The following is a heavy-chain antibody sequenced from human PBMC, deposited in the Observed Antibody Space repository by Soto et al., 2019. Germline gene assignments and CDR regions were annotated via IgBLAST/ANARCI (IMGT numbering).Heavy chain of an antibody. Sequence: GESLRLSCAGSGFTFSSYAMHWARQAPGKGLEWGAVISYDGSNKYYADSVKGRFTIARDNSKNTLYLQMNSLRAEDTAIYICAHLAGLSHTDDFWGQGTPVTVSS. D-gene: IGHD5-18*01. CDR1: GFTFSSYA. J-gene: IGHJ4*02. CDR2: ISYDGSNK. CDR3: AHLAGLSHTDDF. V-gene: IGHV3-30-3*01.